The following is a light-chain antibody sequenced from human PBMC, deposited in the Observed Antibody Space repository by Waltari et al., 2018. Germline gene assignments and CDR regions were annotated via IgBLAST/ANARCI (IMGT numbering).Light chain of an antibody. Sequence: QSALPHPASASGAAGQSIPISCTGTSRDVGGYNHVSRYQQHPGKAPKPIIYDVSNRPSGISNRFSGSKSGNTASLTISGLQAEDEADYYCSSYTTSITVIFGGGTKLTVL. CDR1: SRDVGGYNH. CDR2: DVS. J-gene: IGLJ2*01. CDR3: SSYTTSITVI. V-gene: IGLV2-14*03.